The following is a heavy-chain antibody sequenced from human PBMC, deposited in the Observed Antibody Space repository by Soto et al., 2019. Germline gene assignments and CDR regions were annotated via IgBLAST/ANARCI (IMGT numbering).Heavy chain of an antibody. D-gene: IGHD1-7*01. Sequence: SETLSLTCAISGYSVSSNSAGLNWIRLSPSRGLEWLARTYYRSRWYNDYAVSVRSRITVNPDTSKNQFSLQLTSVTPEDTAVYYCAGTTSHQWYYMDVWGKGTTVTVSS. CDR3: AGTTSHQWYYMDV. V-gene: IGHV6-1*01. J-gene: IGHJ6*03. CDR1: GYSVSSNSAG. CDR2: TYYRSRWYN.